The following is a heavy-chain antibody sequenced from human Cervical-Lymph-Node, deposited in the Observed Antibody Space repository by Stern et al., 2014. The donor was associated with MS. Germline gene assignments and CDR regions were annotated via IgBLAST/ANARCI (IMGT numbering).Heavy chain of an antibody. J-gene: IGHJ6*02. Sequence: VQLVESGAKVQKPGSSVKVSCKASGDTSNTDAIHWVRQAPGQGLEWMGGIIPVFGTPVYAQRFKGRVSIAADESTATDYMELSSLRSDDTAVYYCARGASSAAWYKHAVDVWGQGTTVTVYS. CDR3: ARGASSAAWYKHAVDV. D-gene: IGHD1-14*01. V-gene: IGHV1-69*01. CDR1: GDTSNTDA. CDR2: IIPVFGTP.